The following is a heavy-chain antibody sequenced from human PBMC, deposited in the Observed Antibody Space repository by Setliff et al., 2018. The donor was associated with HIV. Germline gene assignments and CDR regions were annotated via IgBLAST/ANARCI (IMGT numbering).Heavy chain of an antibody. CDR2: IYYSGRA. Sequence: PSETLSLTCPVSGGSISSSGYYWGWIRQPPGKGLEWIGTIYYSGRAYYNPSLKSRVTVSVDTSKNKFSLKLSSVTAADTAVFYGARLNKHFSGYTYAQYYFDYWGQGTLVTVSS. CDR1: GGSISSSGYY. V-gene: IGHV4-39*01. D-gene: IGHD5-18*01. CDR3: ARLNKHFSGYTYAQYYFDY. J-gene: IGHJ4*02.